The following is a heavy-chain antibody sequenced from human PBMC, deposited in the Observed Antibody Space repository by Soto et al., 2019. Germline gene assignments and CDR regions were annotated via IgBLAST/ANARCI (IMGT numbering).Heavy chain of an antibody. D-gene: IGHD2-15*01. V-gene: IGHV4-34*01. CDR2: INHSGST. CDR1: GGSFSGYY. J-gene: IGHJ4*02. Sequence: QVQLQQWGAGLLKPSETLSLTCAVYGGSFSGYYWSWIRQPPGKGLEWIGEINHSGSTNYNPSLKSRVTISVDTSKNQFSLKLSSVTAAATAVYYCARGSKGGLGRPLDYWGQGTLVTVSS. CDR3: ARGSKGGLGRPLDY.